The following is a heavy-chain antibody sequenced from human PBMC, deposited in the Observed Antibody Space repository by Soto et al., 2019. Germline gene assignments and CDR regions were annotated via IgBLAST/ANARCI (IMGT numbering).Heavy chain of an antibody. Sequence: SETLSLTCTVSGGSISSYYWSWIRQPPGKGLEWIGYIYYSGSTNYNPSLKSRVTISADTSKNQFSLKLSSVTAADTAVYYCARSYCSSTSCYFLDWGQGTLVTVSS. J-gene: IGHJ4*02. CDR3: ARSYCSSTSCYFLD. CDR1: GGSISSYY. CDR2: IYYSGST. V-gene: IGHV4-59*01. D-gene: IGHD2-2*01.